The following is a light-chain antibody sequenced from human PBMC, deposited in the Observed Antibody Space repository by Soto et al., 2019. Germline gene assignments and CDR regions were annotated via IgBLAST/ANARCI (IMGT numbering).Light chain of an antibody. J-gene: IGKJ4*01. CDR1: QSISSY. CDR3: QQLNSYPLLT. CDR2: AAS. V-gene: IGKV1-9*01. Sequence: DIQMTQSPSSLSASVGDRVTITCRASQSISSYLNWYQQKPGRAPKLLIYAASSLQSGVPSRFSGSGSGTEFTLSIISLQPEDFATHYCQQLNSYPLLTFGGGTKVDI.